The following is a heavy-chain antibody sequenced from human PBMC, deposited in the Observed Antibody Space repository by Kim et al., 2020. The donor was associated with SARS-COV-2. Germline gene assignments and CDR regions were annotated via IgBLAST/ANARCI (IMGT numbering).Heavy chain of an antibody. CDR3: ARDYCSSTNCYTP. CDR1: GFTFSISL. J-gene: IGHJ5*02. D-gene: IGHD2-2*02. V-gene: IGHV3-21*06. CDR2: ISSSSAYI. Sequence: GGSLRLSCAGASGFTFSISLLNVVSQAPGKGLEWVSSISSSSAYIYYADSVKGRFTISRDNAKNLLYLQMDSLRAEDTGVYYCARDYCSSTNCYTPWGQGPLVTVSS.